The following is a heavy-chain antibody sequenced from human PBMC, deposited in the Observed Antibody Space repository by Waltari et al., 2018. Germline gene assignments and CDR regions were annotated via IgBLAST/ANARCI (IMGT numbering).Heavy chain of an antibody. CDR1: GFTFDDYA. Sequence: EVHLVESGGTLVQPGRSLRLSCAASGFTFDDYALHWVRQAPGKGLEWVSGIRWNSVTIGYADSVKGRFTISRDNAKNSLYLQMNSLRAEDTALYYCVKDHIPGLYYDYWTGSQDYPYYGMDVWGQGTTVTVSS. D-gene: IGHD3-3*01. J-gene: IGHJ6*02. CDR3: VKDHIPGLYYDYWTGSQDYPYYGMDV. CDR2: IRWNSVTI. V-gene: IGHV3-9*01.